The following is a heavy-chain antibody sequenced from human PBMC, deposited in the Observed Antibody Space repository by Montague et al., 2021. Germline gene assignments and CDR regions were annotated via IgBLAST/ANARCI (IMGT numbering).Heavy chain of an antibody. V-gene: IGHV4-34*01. CDR1: GGSLSGYY. CDR3: ASDRGPFDY. CDR2: VKHIGST. D-gene: IGHD1-26*01. Sequence: SETLSLTCGVYGGSLSGYYWTWIRQSPEKGLEWIGEVKHIGSTNYNPSLKSRVTIPVDKSKNQFSLKLRSVTAADTAVYYCASDRGPFDYWGQGTVVTVSS. J-gene: IGHJ4*02.